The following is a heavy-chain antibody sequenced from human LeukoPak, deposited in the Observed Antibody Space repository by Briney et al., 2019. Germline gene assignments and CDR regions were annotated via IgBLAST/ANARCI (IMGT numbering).Heavy chain of an antibody. D-gene: IGHD5-18*01. CDR1: GFTFSSYA. V-gene: IGHV3-30-3*01. Sequence: GRSLRLSCAASGFTFSSYAMHWVRQAPGKGLEWVAVISYDGSNKYYADSVKGRFTISRDNSKNTLYLQMNSLRAEDTAVYYCARVRYSYGFDAFDIWGQGTMVTVSS. J-gene: IGHJ3*02. CDR2: ISYDGSNK. CDR3: ARVRYSYGFDAFDI.